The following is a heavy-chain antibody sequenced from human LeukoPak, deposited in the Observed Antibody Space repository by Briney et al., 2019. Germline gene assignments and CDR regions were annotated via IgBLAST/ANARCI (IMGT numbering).Heavy chain of an antibody. V-gene: IGHV7-4-1*02. D-gene: IGHD1-26*01. CDR1: GYTFTSYG. CDR2: INTNTGNP. CDR3: ARGRGSSARLGYYFYYIDV. J-gene: IGHJ6*03. Sequence: ASVKVSCKASGYTFTSYGIHWVRQAPGQGLEWMGWINTNTGNPTYAQGFTGRFVLSLETSVSTSHLQISSLKAEDTAVYYCARGRGSSARLGYYFYYIDVWGKGTTVTVSS.